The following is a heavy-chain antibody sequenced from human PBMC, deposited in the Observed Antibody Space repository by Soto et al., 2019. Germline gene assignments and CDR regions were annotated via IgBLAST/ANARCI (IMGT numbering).Heavy chain of an antibody. J-gene: IGHJ6*03. CDR2: INHSGST. Sequence: SETLSLTCAVYGGSFSGYYWSRIRQPPGKGLEWIGEINHSGSTNYNPSLKSRVTISVDTSKNQFSLKLSSVTAADTAVYYCASLRRIAAAVFYYYYMDVWGKGTTVTVSS. CDR3: ASLRRIAAAVFYYYYMDV. D-gene: IGHD6-13*01. CDR1: GGSFSGYY. V-gene: IGHV4-34*01.